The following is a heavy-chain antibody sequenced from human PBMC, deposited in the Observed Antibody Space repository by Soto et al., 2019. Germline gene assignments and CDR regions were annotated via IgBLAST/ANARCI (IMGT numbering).Heavy chain of an antibody. J-gene: IGHJ3*02. Sequence: EVQLLESGGGLVQPGGSLRLSCAASGFTFSSYAMSWVRQAPGKGLEWVSAISGSGGSTYYADSVKGRFTISRDNSKNTLYLQRNSLRAEDTAVYYCARGLGYCRGGSCYQDAFDIWGQGTMVTVSS. CDR1: GFTFSSYA. D-gene: IGHD2-15*01. V-gene: IGHV3-23*01. CDR3: ARGLGYCRGGSCYQDAFDI. CDR2: ISGSGGST.